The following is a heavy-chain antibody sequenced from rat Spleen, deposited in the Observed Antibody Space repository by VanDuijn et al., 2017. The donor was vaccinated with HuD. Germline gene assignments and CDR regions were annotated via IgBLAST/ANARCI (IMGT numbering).Heavy chain of an antibody. CDR3: ARDSTYASLDY. CDR2: IIYDGSST. Sequence: EVQLVESGGGLLQPGRSLKLSCATSGFTFSDYYMAWVRQSPEKGLEWVATIIYDGSSTYYRDSVKGRFTISRDNAKSTLYLQMDSLRSEDTATYYCARDSTYASLDYWGQGVTVTVSS. CDR1: GFTFSDYY. V-gene: IGHV5-17*01. D-gene: IGHD1-2*01. J-gene: IGHJ2*01.